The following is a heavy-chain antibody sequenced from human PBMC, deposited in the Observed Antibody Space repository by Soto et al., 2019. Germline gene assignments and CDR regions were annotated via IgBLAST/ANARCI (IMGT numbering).Heavy chain of an antibody. D-gene: IGHD1-20*01. V-gene: IGHV3-21*01. CDR1: GFSFKSNT. CDR2: ISSSSSYI. J-gene: IGHJ6*02. CDR3: ATITGTSLASYGIDV. Sequence: PGGSLSPSGSASGFSFKSNTITWAGKLQGKGLEWVSSISSSSSYIYYADSVKGRFTISRDNAKNSLYLQMNSLTAEDTAVYYCATITGTSLASYGIDVWGQGTTVTVSS.